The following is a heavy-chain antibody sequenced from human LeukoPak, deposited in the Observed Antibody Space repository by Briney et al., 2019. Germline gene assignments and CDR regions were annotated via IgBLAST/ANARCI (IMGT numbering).Heavy chain of an antibody. CDR2: ISGSGGST. CDR3: AKDIVVVPAAITFDY. CDR1: GFTFSSYA. Sequence: PGGSLRLSCAASGFTFSSYAMSWVRQAPGKGLEWVSAISGSGGSTYYADSVKGRFTISRVNSKNTLYLQMNSLRAEDTAVYYCAKDIVVVPAAITFDYWGQGTLVTVSS. D-gene: IGHD2-2*01. V-gene: IGHV3-23*01. J-gene: IGHJ4*02.